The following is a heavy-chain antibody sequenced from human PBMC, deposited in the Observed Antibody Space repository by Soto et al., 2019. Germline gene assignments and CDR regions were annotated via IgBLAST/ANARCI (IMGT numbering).Heavy chain of an antibody. V-gene: IGHV3-48*03. CDR1: GFIFSEYE. J-gene: IGHJ4*02. CDR2: IGKNGRDI. CDR3: VRDRYVDY. Sequence: PGGSLRLSCEVSGFIFSEYEFNWVRQAPGKGLEWVSYIGKNGRDIYDADSVKGRFTISRDDDKSTLYLEMNSLRAEDTAVYYCVRDRYVDYWRQGILVSVSS.